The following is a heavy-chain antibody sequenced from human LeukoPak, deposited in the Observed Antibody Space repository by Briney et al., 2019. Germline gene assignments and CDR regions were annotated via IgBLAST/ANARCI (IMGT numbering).Heavy chain of an antibody. V-gene: IGHV1-69*01. D-gene: IGHD3-22*01. CDR3: AREWDYDTSGYYYYY. J-gene: IGHJ4*02. CDR2: IIPIFGTA. Sequence: GSSVKVSCKASGGTFSSYAISWVRQAPGHGLEWVGGIIPIFGTANYAQKFQRRVTITADESTRTAYMELSSLRSEDTAVYYCAREWDYDTSGYYYYYWGQGTLVTVSS. CDR1: GGTFSSYA.